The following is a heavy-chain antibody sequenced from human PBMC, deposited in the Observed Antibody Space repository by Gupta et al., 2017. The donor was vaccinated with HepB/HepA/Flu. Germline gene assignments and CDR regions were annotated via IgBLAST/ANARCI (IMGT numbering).Heavy chain of an antibody. D-gene: IGHD1-26*01. Sequence: EVLLWECGGDAVPSGGPATLSCTPSSLLLRLYHKTGPPQAPGKGLECVSEISGSGGRTYYADDVKGRFTISRDDSKNILYLQMNNLRARDTALYYCATAHGVGGVRDGFDFWGQGTMVTVSS. CDR3: ATAHGVGGVRDGFDF. CDR1: SLLLRLY. V-gene: IGHV3-23*01. CDR2: ISGSGGRT. J-gene: IGHJ3*01.